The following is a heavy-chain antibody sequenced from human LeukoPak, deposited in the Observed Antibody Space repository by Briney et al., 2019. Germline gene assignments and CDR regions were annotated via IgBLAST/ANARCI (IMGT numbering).Heavy chain of an antibody. D-gene: IGHD3-9*01. Sequence: ASVKVSCKASGYTFTGYYMHWVRQAPGQGLEWMGWINPNSGGTNYAQKFQGRVTMTRDTSISTAYMELSRLRSDDTAVYYCARDGAHYDILTGYGFDYWGQGTLVTVSS. CDR1: GYTFTGYY. V-gene: IGHV1-2*02. CDR3: ARDGAHYDILTGYGFDY. J-gene: IGHJ4*02. CDR2: INPNSGGT.